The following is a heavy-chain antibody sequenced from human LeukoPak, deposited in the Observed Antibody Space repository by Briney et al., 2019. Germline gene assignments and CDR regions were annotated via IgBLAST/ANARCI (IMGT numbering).Heavy chain of an antibody. J-gene: IGHJ3*02. D-gene: IGHD4-23*01. CDR2: ILNGGST. CDR1: GGSISTYY. CDR3: ARGGTAVIAPYAFDI. V-gene: IGHV4-4*07. Sequence: SETLSLTCTVSGGSISTYYWTWIRQPAGKGLQWIGRILNGGSTNYNPSLKSRLTMSVDTSKKQFSLKLSSLTAADTAVYYCARGGTAVIAPYAFDIWGQGTMVTVSS.